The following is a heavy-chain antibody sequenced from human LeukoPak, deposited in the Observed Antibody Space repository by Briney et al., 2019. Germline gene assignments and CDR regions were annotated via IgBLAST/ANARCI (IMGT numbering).Heavy chain of an antibody. V-gene: IGHV1-2*02. CDR3: ARETQWLVTIGDFDI. D-gene: IGHD6-19*01. CDR2: INPHSGGT. CDR1: AYTFTGYY. J-gene: IGHJ3*02. Sequence: ASVKVSCKASAYTFTGYYMHWLRQALGQGLEWMGWINPHSGGTNYPQKFQGRVTMTRDTSISTAYMELSTLRSDDTAVYYCARETQWLVTIGDFDIWGQGTMVTVSS.